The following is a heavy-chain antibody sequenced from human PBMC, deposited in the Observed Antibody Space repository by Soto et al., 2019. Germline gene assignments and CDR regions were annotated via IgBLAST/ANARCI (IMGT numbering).Heavy chain of an antibody. CDR2: IIPIFGTA. J-gene: IGHJ6*02. CDR3: ARDLRAAGRPGMDV. CDR1: GGTFSSYA. Sequence: QVQLVQSGAEVKKPGSSVKVSCKASGGTFSSYAISWVRQAPGQGLEWMGGIIPIFGTASYAQNFQGRVTITADESTSTAYMELSSLRSEDTAVYYCARDLRAAGRPGMDVWGQGTTVTVSS. D-gene: IGHD6-13*01. V-gene: IGHV1-69*01.